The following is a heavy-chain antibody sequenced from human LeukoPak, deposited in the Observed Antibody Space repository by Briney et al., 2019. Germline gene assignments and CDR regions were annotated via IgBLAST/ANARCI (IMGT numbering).Heavy chain of an antibody. Sequence: GGSLRLSCAASGFTFSSYAMSWVRQAPGKGLEWVSAISGSGGSTYYADSVKGRFTISRDNSKDTLYLQMNSLRAEDTAVYYCAKEARVAVAGTNWFDPWGQGTLVTVSS. J-gene: IGHJ5*02. CDR3: AKEARVAVAGTNWFDP. V-gene: IGHV3-23*01. CDR2: ISGSGGST. CDR1: GFTFSSYA. D-gene: IGHD6-19*01.